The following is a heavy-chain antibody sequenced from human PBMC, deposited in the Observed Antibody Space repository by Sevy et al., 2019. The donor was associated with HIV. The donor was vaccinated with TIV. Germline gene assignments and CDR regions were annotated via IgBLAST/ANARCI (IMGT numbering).Heavy chain of an antibody. CDR1: GYTFTNYD. J-gene: IGHJ4*02. CDR3: ARRRTLLYISSSGSFDY. Sequence: ASVKVSCKASGYTFTNYDITWVRQATGQGLEWVGWMNPNSGDTGYAQKFQGRITMTRNTSISTVYLELSSLGSDDKAVYYCARRRTLLYISSSGSFDYWGQGSLVTVSS. CDR2: MNPNSGDT. V-gene: IGHV1-8*01. D-gene: IGHD6-6*01.